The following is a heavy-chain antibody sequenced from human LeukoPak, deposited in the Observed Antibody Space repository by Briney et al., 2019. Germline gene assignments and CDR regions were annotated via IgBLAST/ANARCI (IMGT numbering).Heavy chain of an antibody. V-gene: IGHV3-49*04. Sequence: PGGSLRLSCRASGFTFGDYVMTWVRQAPGKGLEWVGFIRSKVYGGTTEYAASVKGRFIISRDDSKSTAYLQMNSLKTEDTAVYYCTRDYGGFDYWGQGTLVTVSS. CDR1: GFTFGDYV. CDR3: TRDYGGFDY. CDR2: IRSKVYGGTT. J-gene: IGHJ4*02. D-gene: IGHD4-23*01.